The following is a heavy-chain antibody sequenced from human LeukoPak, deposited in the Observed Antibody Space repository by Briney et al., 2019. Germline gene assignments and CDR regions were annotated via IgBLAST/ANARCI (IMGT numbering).Heavy chain of an antibody. D-gene: IGHD5-12*01. J-gene: IGHJ5*02. Sequence: APVKVSCKASGYTFTSYYMHWVRQAPGQGLEWMGIINPSGGSTSYAQKFQGRVTMTRDTSTSTVYMELSSLRSEDTAVYYCARSLVEMATISPFDPWGQGTLVTVSS. V-gene: IGHV1-46*01. CDR1: GYTFTSYY. CDR3: ARSLVEMATISPFDP. CDR2: INPSGGST.